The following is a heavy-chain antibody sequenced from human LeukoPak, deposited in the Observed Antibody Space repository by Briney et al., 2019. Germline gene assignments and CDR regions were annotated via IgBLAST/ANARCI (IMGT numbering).Heavy chain of an antibody. CDR3: ARRPQLYYYDSSGHDAFDI. D-gene: IGHD3-22*01. V-gene: IGHV3-11*01. CDR2: ISSSGSTI. Sequence: GALRLSCAASGFTFSDYYMSWIRQAPGKGLEWVSYISSSGSTIYYADSVKGRFTISRDNAKNSLYLQMNSLRAEDTAVYYCARRPQLYYYDSSGHDAFDIWGQGTMVTVSS. J-gene: IGHJ3*02. CDR1: GFTFSDYY.